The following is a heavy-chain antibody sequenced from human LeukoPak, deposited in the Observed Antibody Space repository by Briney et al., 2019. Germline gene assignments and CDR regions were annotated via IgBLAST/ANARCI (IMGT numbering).Heavy chain of an antibody. CDR2: IYYSGST. CDR1: GGSXXSYY. Sequence: LSLTXXXSGGSXXSYYWSWIRQPPGKGLEWIGYIYYSGSTNYNPSLKSRVTISVDTSKNQFSLKLSSVTAADTAVYYCAGGESTIFGVVTESYYYYGMDVWGQGTTVTVSS. V-gene: IGHV4-59*01. CDR3: AGGESTIFGVVTESYYYYGMDV. J-gene: IGHJ6*02. D-gene: IGHD3-3*01.